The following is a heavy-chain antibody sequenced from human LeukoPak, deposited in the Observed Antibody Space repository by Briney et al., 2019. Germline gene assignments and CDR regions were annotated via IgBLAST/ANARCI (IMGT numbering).Heavy chain of an antibody. CDR1: GYTFTSYD. Sequence: ASVKVSCKASGYTFTSYDINWVRQATGQGLEWMGWMNPNSGNTGCAQKFQGRVTMTRNTSISTAYMELSSLRSEDTAVYYCARVLYYYDSSGYYSSSSYDAFDIWGQGTMVTVSS. D-gene: IGHD3-22*01. J-gene: IGHJ3*02. CDR2: MNPNSGNT. V-gene: IGHV1-8*01. CDR3: ARVLYYYDSSGYYSSSSYDAFDI.